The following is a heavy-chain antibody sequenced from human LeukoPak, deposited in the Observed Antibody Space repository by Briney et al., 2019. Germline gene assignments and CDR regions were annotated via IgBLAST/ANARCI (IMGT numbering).Heavy chain of an antibody. CDR2: ISRGGSPI. CDR1: EFSVGSNY. V-gene: IGHV3-48*04. J-gene: IGHJ3*02. Sequence: GGSLRLSCAASEFSVGSNYMTWVRQAPGKGLEWVSSISRGGSPIFYADSVRGRFTTSRDNAKNSLYLQMNSLRAEDTAVYYCARDLPGEVLLWFGELPLGAFDIWGQGTMVTVSS. D-gene: IGHD3-10*01. CDR3: ARDLPGEVLLWFGELPLGAFDI.